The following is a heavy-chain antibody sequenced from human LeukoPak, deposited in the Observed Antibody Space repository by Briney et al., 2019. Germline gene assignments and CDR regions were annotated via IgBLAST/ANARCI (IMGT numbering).Heavy chain of an antibody. D-gene: IGHD5-12*01. Sequence: PGGSLRLSCAASGFTFSSYSINWVRQAPGKGLEWVSYIRSDTSTKYYADSVKGRFTISRDNAKNSVYLQMTSLRAEDTAVYYCTRDSGYEFDYWGQGTLVTVSS. J-gene: IGHJ4*02. CDR1: GFTFSSYS. CDR3: TRDSGYEFDY. V-gene: IGHV3-48*04. CDR2: IRSDTSTK.